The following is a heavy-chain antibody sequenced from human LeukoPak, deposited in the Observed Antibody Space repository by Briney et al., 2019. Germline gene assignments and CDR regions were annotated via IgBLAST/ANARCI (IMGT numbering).Heavy chain of an antibody. D-gene: IGHD3-22*01. V-gene: IGHV4-59*01. Sequence: SETLSLTCTVSGGSISSYYWSWLRQPPGKGLEWVGYIYYSGSTNYNPSLKSRVTISVDTSKNQFSLKLSSVTAADTAVYYCARAVITMIVPDAFDIWGQGTMVTVSS. CDR2: IYYSGST. J-gene: IGHJ3*02. CDR1: GGSISSYY. CDR3: ARAVITMIVPDAFDI.